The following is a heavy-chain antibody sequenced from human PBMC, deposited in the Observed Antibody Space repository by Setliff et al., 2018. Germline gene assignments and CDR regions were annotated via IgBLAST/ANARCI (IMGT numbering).Heavy chain of an antibody. CDR1: GGSFSGYY. CDR2: INHSGST. Sequence: PSETLSLTCAVYGGSFSGYYWSWIRQPPGKGLEWIGEINHSGSTNYNPSLKSRVTISIDTSKNQFSLKLSSVTAADTAVYYCARGRGSYYKYYYYYYYMDVWGKGTTVTVSS. D-gene: IGHD1-26*01. J-gene: IGHJ6*03. V-gene: IGHV4-34*01. CDR3: ARGRGSYYKYYYYYYYMDV.